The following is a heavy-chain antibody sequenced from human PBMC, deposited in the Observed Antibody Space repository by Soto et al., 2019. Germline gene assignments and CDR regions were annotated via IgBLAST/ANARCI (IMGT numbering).Heavy chain of an antibody. Sequence: QVQLVQSGAEVKKPGSSVKVSCKASGGTFSSYTISWVRQAPGQGLEWMGRIIPILGIANYAQKFQGRVNINPDKSTSNGFKGLGNLRSEDTAVYYWGRVRVVRGVFREYFQHWGQGTLVTVSS. CDR2: IIPILGIA. D-gene: IGHD3-10*01. CDR1: GGTFSSYT. J-gene: IGHJ1*01. CDR3: GRVRVVRGVFREYFQH. V-gene: IGHV1-69*02.